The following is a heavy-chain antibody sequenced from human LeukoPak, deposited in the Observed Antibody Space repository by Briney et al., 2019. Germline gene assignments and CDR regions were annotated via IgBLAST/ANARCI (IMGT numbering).Heavy chain of an antibody. CDR2: VIPIFGTA. V-gene: IGHV1-69*13. CDR3: ARGGQPYYPAYYYGMDV. Sequence: SVKVSCKASGGTFSSYGISWVRQAPRQGLEWMGVVIPIFGTANYAQKFQGRVTITADESTSTAYMELGSLRSEDTAVYYCARGGQPYYPAYYYGMDVWGKGTTVTVSS. D-gene: IGHD1-26*01. J-gene: IGHJ6*04. CDR1: GGTFSSYG.